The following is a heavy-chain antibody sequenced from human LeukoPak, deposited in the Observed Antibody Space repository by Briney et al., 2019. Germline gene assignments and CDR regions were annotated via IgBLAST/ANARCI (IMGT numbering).Heavy chain of an antibody. CDR3: AREGIAVPGAIDY. CDR2: ISISGSTI. CDR1: GFTFSGYE. Sequence: GGSLRLSCAASGFTFSGYEMNWVRQAPGKGLEWVSYISISGSTIYNADSVKGRFTISRDNAKNSLYLQMNSLRAEDTAVYYCAREGIAVPGAIDYWGQGTLVTVSS. D-gene: IGHD6-19*01. V-gene: IGHV3-48*03. J-gene: IGHJ4*02.